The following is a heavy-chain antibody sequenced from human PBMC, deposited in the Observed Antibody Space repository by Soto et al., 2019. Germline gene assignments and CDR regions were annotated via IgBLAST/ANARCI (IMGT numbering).Heavy chain of an antibody. CDR3: ARDCSGDSYCFDY. J-gene: IGHJ4*02. CDR1: GFTFSSYS. CDR2: ISSSSSYI. Sequence: EVQLVESGGGLVKPGGSLRLSCAASGFTFSSYSMNWVRQAPGKGLEWVSSISSSSSYIYYADSVKGRFTISRDNAKNSLYLQMNSPRAEDTAVYYCARDCSGDSYCFDYWGQGTLVTVSS. V-gene: IGHV3-21*01. D-gene: IGHD3-10*02.